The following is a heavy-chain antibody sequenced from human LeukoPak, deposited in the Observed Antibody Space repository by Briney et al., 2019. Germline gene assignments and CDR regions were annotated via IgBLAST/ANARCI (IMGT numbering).Heavy chain of an antibody. D-gene: IGHD1-26*01. CDR3: AKEGKKVGSTYDFDS. Sequence: GGSLRLSCAASGFTFSSYAMSWVRQAPGKGLEWVSSLRGNGGSTEYVDSVRGRFVISRDNSKNTLYLQMNSLRAEDTAVYYCAKEGKKVGSTYDFDSWGQGTLVTVSS. J-gene: IGHJ4*02. CDR1: GFTFSSYA. V-gene: IGHV3-23*01. CDR2: LRGNGGST.